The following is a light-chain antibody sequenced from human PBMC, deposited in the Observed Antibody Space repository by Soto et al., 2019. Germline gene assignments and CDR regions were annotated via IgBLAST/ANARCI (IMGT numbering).Light chain of an antibody. CDR3: QQYSSSPLT. Sequence: ENVLTQPPGTLSLSPGERATLSCRASQGVNRYYLAWYHQRPGQAPRLLIYGASRRATGIPDRFSGSGSGADFTLTISRLEPEDFGVYYCQQYSSSPLTFGGGTKVEIK. CDR2: GAS. J-gene: IGKJ4*01. CDR1: QGVNRYY. V-gene: IGKV3-20*01.